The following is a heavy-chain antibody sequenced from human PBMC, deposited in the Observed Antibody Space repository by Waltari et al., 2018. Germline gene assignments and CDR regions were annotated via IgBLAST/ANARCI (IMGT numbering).Heavy chain of an antibody. V-gene: IGHV3-23*01. CDR1: GFSFSHYP. CDR3: AKADFGDPFWYFDL. J-gene: IGHJ2*01. D-gene: IGHD4-17*01. Sequence: EVQLLESGGDLVQPGGSLRLSCAASGFSFSHYPMAWVRQAPGKGLEWVSTMTADGHSRNYADSVKGRFTISRDNSQNTLDLQMNTLRAEDTAVYFCAKADFGDPFWYFDLWGRGTLVTV. CDR2: MTADGHSR.